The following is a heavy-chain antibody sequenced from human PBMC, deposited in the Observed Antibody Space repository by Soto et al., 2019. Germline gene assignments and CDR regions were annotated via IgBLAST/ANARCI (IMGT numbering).Heavy chain of an antibody. D-gene: IGHD5-12*01. V-gene: IGHV1-2*02. CDR2: INPNSGAT. J-gene: IGHJ4*02. Sequence: QVQLVQSGAEMKKPGASVTVSCKASGYSFTGYYLHWVRQAPGQGLEWLGWINPNSGATNHAQKFQGRVTMTRERSITTAYMDLNRLTSDDTAVYYCARDSVSTIGDFDNWGQGTLVTVSS. CDR3: ARDSVSTIGDFDN. CDR1: GYSFTGYY.